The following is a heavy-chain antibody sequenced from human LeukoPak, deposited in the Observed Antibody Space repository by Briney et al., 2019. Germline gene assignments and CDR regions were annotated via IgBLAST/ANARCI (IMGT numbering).Heavy chain of an antibody. D-gene: IGHD3-3*01. Sequence: PGGSLRLSCKASGFTFHNYAMTWVRQAPGKGLDWVSTVSGTGTSTFYADSVKVRATISRDYSKNMLYLQMSSLRAEDTAMYYCAKGYYDSHRGFFEYWGLGTLVTVSS. J-gene: IGHJ4*02. V-gene: IGHV3-23*01. CDR3: AKGYYDSHRGFFEY. CDR2: VSGTGTST. CDR1: GFTFHNYA.